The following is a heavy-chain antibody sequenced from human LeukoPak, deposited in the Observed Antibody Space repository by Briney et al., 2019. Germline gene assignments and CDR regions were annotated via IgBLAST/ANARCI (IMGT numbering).Heavy chain of an antibody. J-gene: IGHJ4*02. D-gene: IGHD3-10*01. V-gene: IGHV1-24*01. CDR2: FDPEDGEI. Sequence: ASVKVSCKVSGYTLTELSMHWVRQAPGKGLEWMGGFDPEDGEIIYAQKFRGRVTMTEDTSTDTAYMELSSLRSEDTAVYYCATVPYGSGTLDYWGQGTLVTVSS. CDR1: GYTLTELS. CDR3: ATVPYGSGTLDY.